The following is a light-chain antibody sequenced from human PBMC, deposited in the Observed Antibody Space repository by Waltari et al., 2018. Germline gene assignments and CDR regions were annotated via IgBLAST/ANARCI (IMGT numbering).Light chain of an antibody. CDR3: CSYAGTPRVV. CDR2: EVN. CDR1: NNDIGSYNL. Sequence: QSVLTQPASVSGSPGQSITISCTGTNNDIGSYNLVSWYQQHPGKAPKVIILEVNKRPSGVSNRFSGSKSGNTASLTVSGLHPEDEADYYCCSYAGTPRVVFGGGTKLTVL. V-gene: IGLV2-23*02. J-gene: IGLJ2*01.